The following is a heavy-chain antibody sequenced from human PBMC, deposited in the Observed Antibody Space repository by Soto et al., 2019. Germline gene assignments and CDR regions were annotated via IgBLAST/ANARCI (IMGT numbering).Heavy chain of an antibody. CDR3: ARFAGSGYDPIDYYYYGMDV. CDR2: ISAYNGNT. CDR1: GYTFTSYG. V-gene: IGHV1-18*01. D-gene: IGHD5-12*01. J-gene: IGHJ6*02. Sequence: ASVKVSCKASGYTFTSYGISWVRQAPGQGLEWMGWISAYNGNTNYAQKLQGRVTMTTDTSTSTAYIELRSLRSDDTAVYYCARFAGSGYDPIDYYYYGMDVWGQGTTVTVSS.